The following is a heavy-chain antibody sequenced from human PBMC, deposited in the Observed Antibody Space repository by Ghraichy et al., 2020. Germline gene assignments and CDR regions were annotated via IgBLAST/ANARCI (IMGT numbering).Heavy chain of an antibody. Sequence: GESLNISCAASGFTFSSYAMSWVRQAPGKGLEWVSAISGSGGSTYYADSVKGRFTISRDNSKNTLYLQMNSLRAEDTAVYYCAKAPGAAADPAAEYFQHWGQGTLVTVSS. V-gene: IGHV3-23*01. J-gene: IGHJ1*01. D-gene: IGHD6-13*01. CDR1: GFTFSSYA. CDR3: AKAPGAAADPAAEYFQH. CDR2: ISGSGGST.